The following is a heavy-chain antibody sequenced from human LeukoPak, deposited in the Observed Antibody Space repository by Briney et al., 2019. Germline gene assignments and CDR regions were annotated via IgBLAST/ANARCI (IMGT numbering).Heavy chain of an antibody. D-gene: IGHD2-15*01. V-gene: IGHV4-34*01. CDR3: AREGVSLGYCSGGSCYSVY. CDR1: GGSFSGYY. Sequence: PSETLSLTCAVYGGSFSGYYWSWIRQPPGKGLEWIGEIYRSGSTNYNPSLKSRVTISVDKSKNQFSLKLSSVTAADTAVYYCAREGVSLGYCSGGSCYSVYWGQGTLVTVSS. J-gene: IGHJ4*02. CDR2: IYRSGST.